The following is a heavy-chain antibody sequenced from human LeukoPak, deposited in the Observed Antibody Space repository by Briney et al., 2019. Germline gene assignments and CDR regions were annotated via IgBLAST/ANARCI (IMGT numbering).Heavy chain of an antibody. Sequence: GGSLRLSCAASGFTFSSYGMHWVRQAPGKGLEWVAVISYDGSNKYYADSVKGRFTISRDNSKNTLYLQMNSLRAEDTAVYYCAKDRAAAAVNWFDPWGQGTLVAVSS. CDR1: GFTFSSYG. CDR2: ISYDGSNK. V-gene: IGHV3-30*18. D-gene: IGHD6-13*01. CDR3: AKDRAAAAVNWFDP. J-gene: IGHJ5*02.